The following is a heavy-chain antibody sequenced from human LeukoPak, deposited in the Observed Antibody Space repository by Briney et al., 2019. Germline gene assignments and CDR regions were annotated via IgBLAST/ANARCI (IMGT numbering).Heavy chain of an antibody. CDR3: AKGLSISRLYWFDP. J-gene: IGHJ5*02. V-gene: IGHV3-23*01. D-gene: IGHD3-3*02. CDR2: ISGSGGST. Sequence: GGSLRLSCAASGFTFSNAWMSWVRQAPGKGLEWVSAISGSGGSTYYADSVKDRFTISRDNSKNTLYLQMNSLRAEDTAVYYCAKGLSISRLYWFDPWGQGTLVTVSS. CDR1: GFTFSNAW.